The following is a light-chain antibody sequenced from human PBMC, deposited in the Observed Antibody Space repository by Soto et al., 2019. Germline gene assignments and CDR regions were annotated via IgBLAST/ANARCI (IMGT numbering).Light chain of an antibody. CDR1: QALSNY. V-gene: IGKV1-9*01. CDR2: SAS. Sequence: DIQLTQSPSVLSASVGDTVTITCRASQALSNYLAWYQQKPGKAPDLLIYSASTLQSGVPSRFSGSGSGTEFTLTISSLQPDDFATYHCQQLSSYPVTFGQGTKVDIK. J-gene: IGKJ1*01. CDR3: QQLSSYPVT.